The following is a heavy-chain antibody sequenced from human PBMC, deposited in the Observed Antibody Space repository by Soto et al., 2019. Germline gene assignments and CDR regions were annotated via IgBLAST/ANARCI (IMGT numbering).Heavy chain of an antibody. V-gene: IGHV1-2*02. CDR1: GYTFTGYY. CDR2: INPNSGGT. CDR3: ARVSNYDYGMDV. Sequence: QVQLVQSGAEVKKPGASVKVSCKASGYTFTGYYMHWVRQAPGRGVEWMGWINPNSGGTNYAQKYQGRVTMTRHTSISTAYMELSRLRSDDTAVYYFARVSNYDYGMDVWGQGTTVTVSS. J-gene: IGHJ6*02.